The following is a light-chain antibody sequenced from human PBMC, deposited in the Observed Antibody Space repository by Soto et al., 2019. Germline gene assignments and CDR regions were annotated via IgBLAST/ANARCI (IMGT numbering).Light chain of an antibody. J-gene: IGKJ5*01. Sequence: DIQMTQSPSSLSASVGDRVTITCRASQSISNYLNWYQQKPGRAPNLLISAASHLQSGVPSRISGSGAGTDFSPIISSLQPQDFATSHCQQSYSTPQITFGQGTRLEIK. CDR3: QQSYSTPQIT. CDR1: QSISNY. CDR2: AAS. V-gene: IGKV1-39*01.